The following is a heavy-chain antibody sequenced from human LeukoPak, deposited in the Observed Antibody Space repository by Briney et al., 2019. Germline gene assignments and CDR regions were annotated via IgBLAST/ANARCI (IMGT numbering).Heavy chain of an antibody. V-gene: IGHV3-23*01. CDR2: ISGSGGST. D-gene: IGHD4-17*01. Sequence: PGGSLRLSCAASGFTFSSYAMSWARQAPGKGLEWVSAISGSGGSTYYADSVKGRFTISRDNSKNTLYLQMNSLRAEDTAVYYCAKYRGYGDMYYFDYWGQGTLVTVSS. J-gene: IGHJ4*02. CDR1: GFTFSSYA. CDR3: AKYRGYGDMYYFDY.